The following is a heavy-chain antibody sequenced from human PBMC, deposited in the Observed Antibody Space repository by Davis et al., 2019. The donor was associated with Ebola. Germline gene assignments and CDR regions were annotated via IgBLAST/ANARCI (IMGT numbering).Heavy chain of an antibody. V-gene: IGHV3-73*01. D-gene: IGHD6-13*01. CDR2: IRSKANSYAT. J-gene: IGHJ4*02. CDR3: SAAGTRGYDY. Sequence: PGGSLRLSCAASGFTFSSYGMHWVRQASGKGLEWVGRIRSKANSYATAYAASVKGRFTISRDDSKNTAYLQMNSLKTEDTAVYYCSAAGTRGYDYWGQGTLVTVSS. CDR1: GFTFSSYG.